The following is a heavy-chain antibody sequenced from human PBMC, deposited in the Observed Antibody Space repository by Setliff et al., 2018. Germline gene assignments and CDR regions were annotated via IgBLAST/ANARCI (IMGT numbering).Heavy chain of an antibody. D-gene: IGHD5-12*01. CDR1: GYSISSGYY. Sequence: SETLSLTCTVSGYSISSGYYWGWIRQPPGKGLEWIGSIYYSGNTNYNPSLRSRVTISVDTSKNQFSLKLSSVTAADTAVYYCARDTGYSGYGDDAFDIWGQGTMVTVSS. V-gene: IGHV4-38-2*02. J-gene: IGHJ3*02. CDR3: ARDTGYSGYGDDAFDI. CDR2: IYYSGNT.